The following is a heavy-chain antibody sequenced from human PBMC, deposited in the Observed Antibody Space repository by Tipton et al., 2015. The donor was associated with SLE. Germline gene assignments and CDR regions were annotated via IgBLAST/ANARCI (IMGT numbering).Heavy chain of an antibody. J-gene: IGHJ4*02. D-gene: IGHD5-24*01. CDR2: IDPSNGGT. CDR1: GYSFTGYY. CDR3: ARVRPKNGYNCFEH. V-gene: IGHV1-2*02. Sequence: QLVQSGAEVKKPGASVKVSCKASGYSFTGYYMHWVRQAPGQGLEWMGWIDPSNGGTNYGHKFQGRVTLTKDTSISTAFMELSRLRPGDTAVYYCARVRPKNGYNCFEHWGKGTLLTVTS.